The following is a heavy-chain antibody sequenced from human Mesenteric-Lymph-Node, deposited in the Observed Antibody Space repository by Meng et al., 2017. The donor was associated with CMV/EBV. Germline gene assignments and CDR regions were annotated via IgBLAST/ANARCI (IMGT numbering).Heavy chain of an antibody. Sequence: TVSGGSSSSSSYYWGWIRQPPGKALEWIGSMSYSGSTYYNPSLKSRVTISGDTSKNQFSLKLSSVTAADTAVYYCGSWLLGNDAFDIWGQGTMVTVSS. CDR1: GGSSSSSSYY. J-gene: IGHJ3*02. CDR2: MSYSGST. CDR3: GSWLLGNDAFDI. V-gene: IGHV4-39*01. D-gene: IGHD3-9*01.